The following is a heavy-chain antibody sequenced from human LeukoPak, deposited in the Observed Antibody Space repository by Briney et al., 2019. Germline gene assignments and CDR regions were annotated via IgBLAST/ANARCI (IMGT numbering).Heavy chain of an antibody. V-gene: IGHV4-39*07. Sequence: SETLSLTCTVSGGSISSSSYYWGWIRQPPGKGLEWIGSIYYSGSTYYNPSLKSRVTISVDTSKNQFSLKLSSVTAADTAVYYCAREGGTYCTDMNCVGWFDPWGQGTLVTVSS. CDR1: GGSISSSSYY. J-gene: IGHJ5*02. D-gene: IGHD2-8*02. CDR3: AREGGTYCTDMNCVGWFDP. CDR2: IYYSGST.